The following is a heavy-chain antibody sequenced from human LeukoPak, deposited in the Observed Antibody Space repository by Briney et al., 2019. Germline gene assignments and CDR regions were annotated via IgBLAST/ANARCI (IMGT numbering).Heavy chain of an antibody. CDR3: ARVGPTEMGRGGYWTDYYYYYMDV. V-gene: IGHV4-61*02. Sequence: SGTLSLTCTVSGGSISSGSYHWSWIRQPAGRGLEWIGRIYTSGSTNYNPSLKSRVTISVDTSKNQFSLKLSSVTAADTAVYYCARVGPTEMGRGGYWTDYYYYYMDVWGKGTTVTISS. D-gene: IGHD3-10*01. J-gene: IGHJ6*03. CDR2: IYTSGST. CDR1: GGSISSGSYH.